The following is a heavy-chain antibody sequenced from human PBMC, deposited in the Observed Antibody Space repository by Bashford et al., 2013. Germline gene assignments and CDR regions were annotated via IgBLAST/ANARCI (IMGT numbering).Heavy chain of an antibody. CDR2: ISNKGNDYAT. Sequence: VRQMPGKGLEWVGRISNKGNDYATAYAASMKGRFTISRDDSKNTAYLQMNSLEIDDTAVYYCSSLQYTSSWYIDYWGQGVLVTVSS. D-gene: IGHD6-13*01. J-gene: IGHJ4*02. V-gene: IGHV3-73*01. CDR3: SSLQYTSSWYIDY.